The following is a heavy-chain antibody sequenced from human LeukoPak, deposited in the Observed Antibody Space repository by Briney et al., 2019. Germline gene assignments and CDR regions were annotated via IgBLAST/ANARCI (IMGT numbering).Heavy chain of an antibody. D-gene: IGHD1-1*01. CDR3: ARVVWNDGTDAFDI. CDR2: MNPNSGST. CDR1: GYTFTSHD. V-gene: IGHV1-8*01. Sequence: ASVKVSCKASGYTFTSHDINWVRQATGQGVEWMGWMNPNSGSTGYAQKFQGRVTMTRTTSISTAYMELSSLKSEDTAVYYCARVVWNDGTDAFDIWGQGTMVTVSS. J-gene: IGHJ3*02.